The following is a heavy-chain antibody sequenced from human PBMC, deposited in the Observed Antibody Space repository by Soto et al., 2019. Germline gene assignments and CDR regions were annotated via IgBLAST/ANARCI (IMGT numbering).Heavy chain of an antibody. V-gene: IGHV4-4*07. Sequence: SETLYLTCTVYGASISGFYWSWIRKSAGKGLEWIRRIYATGTTDYNPSLKSLVMMSEDTSKKQFSLKLRSVTAADTAVYYCVRDGTKTLRDWFDPWGQG. CDR3: VRDGTKTLRDWFDP. D-gene: IGHD1-1*01. CDR1: GASISGFY. J-gene: IGHJ5*02. CDR2: IYATGTT.